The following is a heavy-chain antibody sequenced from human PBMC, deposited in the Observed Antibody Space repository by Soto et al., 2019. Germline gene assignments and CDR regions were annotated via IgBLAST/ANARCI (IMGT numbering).Heavy chain of an antibody. CDR1: GYTFTSYA. Sequence: ASVKVSCKASGYTFTSYAMHWVRQAPGQRLEWMGWINAGNGNTKYSQTFQGRVTITRDTSASTAYMELSSLRSEDTAVYYCTTDLDYDFWSGYYTGYWGQGTLVTVSS. CDR2: INAGNGNT. CDR3: TTDLDYDFWSGYYTGY. V-gene: IGHV1-3*01. D-gene: IGHD3-3*01. J-gene: IGHJ4*02.